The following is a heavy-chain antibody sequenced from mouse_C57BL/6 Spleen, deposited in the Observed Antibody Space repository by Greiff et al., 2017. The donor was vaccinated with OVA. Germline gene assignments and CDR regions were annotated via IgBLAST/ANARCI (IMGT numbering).Heavy chain of an antibody. V-gene: IGHV8-8*01. J-gene: IGHJ3*01. CDR1: GFSLSTFGMG. Sequence: QVTLKVSGPGILQPSQTLSLTCSFSGFSLSTFGMGVGWIRQPSGKGLGWLAHIWWGDDKYYTPALKRRLTISKDTSKNQVFLKIANVDTAETATYYGARMEGGYDVGAWFAYWGQGTLVTVSA. CDR2: IWWGDDK. D-gene: IGHD2-2*01. CDR3: ARMEGGYDVGAWFAY.